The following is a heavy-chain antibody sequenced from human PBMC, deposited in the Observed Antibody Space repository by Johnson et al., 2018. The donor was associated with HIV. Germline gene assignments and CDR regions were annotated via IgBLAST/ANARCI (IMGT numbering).Heavy chain of an antibody. CDR2: IRYDGSNK. J-gene: IGHJ3*02. CDR1: GFTFSSYG. D-gene: IGHD3-10*01. V-gene: IGHV3-30*02. CDR3: AKDDQNYYGSGSYYDAFDI. Sequence: QVQLVESGGGVVQPGGSLRLSCAASGFTFSSYGMHWVRQAPGKGLEWVAFIRYDGSNKYYADSVKGRFTISRDNSKNTLYLQMNSLRAEDTAVYYCAKDDQNYYGSGSYYDAFDIWGQGTMVTVSS.